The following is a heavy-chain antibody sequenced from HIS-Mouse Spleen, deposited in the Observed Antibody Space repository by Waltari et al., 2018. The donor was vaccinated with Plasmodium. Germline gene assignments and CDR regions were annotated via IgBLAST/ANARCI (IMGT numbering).Heavy chain of an antibody. CDR3: ARGLYSSSSNWFDP. CDR1: GGSISSSSYY. D-gene: IGHD6-6*01. J-gene: IGHJ5*02. V-gene: IGHV4-39*07. CDR2: IYYSGST. Sequence: QLQLQESGPGLVKPSETLSLTCTVSGGSISSSSYYWGWIRRPPVKGLEWIGSIYYSGSTNYKPFRKRLVTISVDTSRNQFSLKLSSVTAADTAVYYCARGLYSSSSNWFDPWGQGTLVTVSS.